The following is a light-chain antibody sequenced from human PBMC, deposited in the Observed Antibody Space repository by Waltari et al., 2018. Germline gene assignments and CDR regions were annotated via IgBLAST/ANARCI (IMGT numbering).Light chain of an antibody. J-gene: IGKJ2*01. CDR1: QSVSSSY. V-gene: IGKV3-20*01. CDR3: QQYGISPYT. CDR2: GAS. Sequence: EIVLTQSPGTLSLSPGERATLSCRASQSVSSSYLAWYQQKPGQAPRLLIHGASSRATGIPDRFSGSGSGTGFTLTISRLEPEDFAVYYCQQYGISPYTFGQGTKLEIK.